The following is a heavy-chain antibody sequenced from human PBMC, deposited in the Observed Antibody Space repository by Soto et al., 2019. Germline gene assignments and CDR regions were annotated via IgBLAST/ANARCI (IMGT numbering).Heavy chain of an antibody. V-gene: IGHV1-18*01. Sequence: ASVKVSCKASGYTFTSYGISWVRQAPGQGLERIGWISAYNGNTKYAQKQQGRVNITTDTSTSTAYMEMRSLRSDDTAVYYCARRAPPMDVWGQGTTVTVSS. CDR3: ARRAPPMDV. CDR1: GYTFTSYG. CDR2: ISAYNGNT. J-gene: IGHJ6*02.